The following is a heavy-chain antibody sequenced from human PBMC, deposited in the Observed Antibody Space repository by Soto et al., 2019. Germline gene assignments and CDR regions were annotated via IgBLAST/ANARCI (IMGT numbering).Heavy chain of an antibody. D-gene: IGHD3-10*01. CDR1: GFTFSTYA. CDR2: ISGSGVST. V-gene: IGHV3-23*01. CDR3: ACLAWFGDPVPPFDC. Sequence: GGSLRLSCAASGFTFSTYAMAWVRQAPGKGLEWVSGISGSGVSTNHADSVKGRFIISRDNSKNMVYLQMNSLRAEDTAVYYCACLAWFGDPVPPFDCWGQGTVVTVS. J-gene: IGHJ4*02.